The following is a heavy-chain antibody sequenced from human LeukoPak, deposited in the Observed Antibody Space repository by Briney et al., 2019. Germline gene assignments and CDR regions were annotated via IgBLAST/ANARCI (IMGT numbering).Heavy chain of an antibody. J-gene: IGHJ4*02. CDR2: IIPIFGTA. CDR1: GYTFTSYG. Sequence: GASVKVSCKASGYTFTSYGISWVRQAPGQGLEWMGGIIPIFGTANYAQKFQGRVTITADESTSTAYMELSSLRSEDTAVYYCARDLGYYYDSSGYKGEDYWGQGTLVTVSS. CDR3: ARDLGYYYDSSGYKGEDY. V-gene: IGHV1-69*13. D-gene: IGHD3-22*01.